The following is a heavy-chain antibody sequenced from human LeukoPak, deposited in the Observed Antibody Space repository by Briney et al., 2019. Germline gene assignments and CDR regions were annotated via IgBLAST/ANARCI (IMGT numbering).Heavy chain of an antibody. Sequence: ASVKVSCKASGYTFTSYGISWVRQAPGQGLEWMGWISAYSGNTNYAQKLQGRVTMTTDTSTSTAYMELRSLRSDDTAVYYCAREGNWNDLNAFDIWGQGTMVTVSS. CDR2: ISAYSGNT. CDR1: GYTFTSYG. CDR3: AREGNWNDLNAFDI. V-gene: IGHV1-18*01. D-gene: IGHD1-1*01. J-gene: IGHJ3*02.